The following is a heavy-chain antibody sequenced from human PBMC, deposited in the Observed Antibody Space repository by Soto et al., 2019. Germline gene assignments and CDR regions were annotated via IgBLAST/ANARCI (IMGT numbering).Heavy chain of an antibody. CDR2: IGGGST. V-gene: IGHV3-23*01. CDR1: GFTFYNYA. J-gene: IGHJ3*01. CDR3: VRGGMTGSPLDF. Sequence: EVQLLESGRGLVQPGGSLRLSCAASGFTFYNYAMTWVRQAPGKGLEWVSVIGGGSTFYADSVKGRLTISRDNSKNTLYLQMNNLRADDTAVYYCVRGGMTGSPLDFWGQGTMVTVSS. D-gene: IGHD1-1*01.